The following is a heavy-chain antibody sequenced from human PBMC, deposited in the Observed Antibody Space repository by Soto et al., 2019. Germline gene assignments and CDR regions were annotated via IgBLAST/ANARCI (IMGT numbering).Heavy chain of an antibody. J-gene: IGHJ4*02. CDR1: GYTFTGYY. Sequence: ASVKVSCKASGYTFTGYYMHWVRQAPGQGLEWMGWINPNSGGTNYAQKFQGWVTMTRDTSISTAYMELSRLRSDDTAVYYCARAEQWPRYYFDYWGQGTLVTVSS. V-gene: IGHV1-2*04. CDR2: INPNSGGT. CDR3: ARAEQWPRYYFDY. D-gene: IGHD6-19*01.